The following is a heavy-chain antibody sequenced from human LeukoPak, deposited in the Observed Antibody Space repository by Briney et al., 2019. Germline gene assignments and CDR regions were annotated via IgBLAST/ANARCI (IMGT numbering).Heavy chain of an antibody. CDR2: ISSSSSYI. D-gene: IGHD5-24*01. J-gene: IGHJ4*02. Sequence: PGGSLRPSCAASGFTFSSYSMNWVRQAPGKGLEWVSSISSSSSYIYYADSVKGRFTISRDNAKNSLYLQMNSLRAEDTAVYYCARVLEMATIFDSYWGQGTLVTVSS. V-gene: IGHV3-21*01. CDR3: ARVLEMATIFDSY. CDR1: GFTFSSYS.